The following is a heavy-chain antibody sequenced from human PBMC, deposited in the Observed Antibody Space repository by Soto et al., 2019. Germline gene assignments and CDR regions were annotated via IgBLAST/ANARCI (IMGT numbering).Heavy chain of an antibody. V-gene: IGHV3-23*01. D-gene: IGHD3-3*01. CDR3: AKDTVGGDSFWSGYYSDGLDV. Sequence: EVKLLESGGGLAQPGGSLRLSCVGSGFTFDSYAISGVRQAPGERLQWIAAISGSADGTDYAHSVRGRFTISRDNAKKTVNLQMDSMRVEETAVYFCAKDTVGGDSFWSGYYSDGLDVWGQGTLVTVS. J-gene: IGHJ3*01. CDR2: ISGSADGT. CDR1: GFTFDSYA.